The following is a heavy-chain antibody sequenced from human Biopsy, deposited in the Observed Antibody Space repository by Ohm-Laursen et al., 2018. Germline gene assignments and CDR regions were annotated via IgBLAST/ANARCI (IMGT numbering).Heavy chain of an antibody. D-gene: IGHD3-22*01. V-gene: IGHV4-59*01. J-gene: IGHJ2*01. CDR1: GGSIISYY. CDR2: IYYHNGRS. CDR3: ARDRGYYSDRTVPGYFDL. Sequence: TLSLTCSVSGGSIISYYWTWIRQSPGKGLEWIGYIYYHNGRSSYNPSLKSRVTMSVDASQNQFSLRLRSVTPADTAIYYCARDRGYYSDRTVPGYFDLWGRGTLVTVSS.